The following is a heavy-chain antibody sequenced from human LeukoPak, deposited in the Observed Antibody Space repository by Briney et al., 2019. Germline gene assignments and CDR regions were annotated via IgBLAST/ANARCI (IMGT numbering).Heavy chain of an antibody. Sequence: SETLSLTCTVSGGSISSYYWSWIRQPAGKGLEWIGRIYTSGSTNYNPSLKSRVTMSVDTSKNQFSLELSSVTAADTAVYYCATGRSGYYSNWFDPWGQGTLVTVSS. D-gene: IGHD3-22*01. V-gene: IGHV4-4*07. CDR1: GGSISSYY. CDR2: IYTSGST. J-gene: IGHJ5*02. CDR3: ATGRSGYYSNWFDP.